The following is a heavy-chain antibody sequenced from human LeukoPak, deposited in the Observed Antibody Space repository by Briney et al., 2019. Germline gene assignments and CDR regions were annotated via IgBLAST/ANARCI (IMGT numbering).Heavy chain of an antibody. CDR1: GFTFSNYM. CDR2: IKSDGITI. D-gene: IGHD5-24*01. Sequence: GGSLRLSCAASGFTFSNYMMHWVRQAPGKGLVWVSRIKSDGITITYADSVKGRFTISRDNAKNTLYLQVNSLRAEDTAVYYCARGGLEPVDYWGQGTLVTVSS. CDR3: ARGGLEPVDY. J-gene: IGHJ4*02. V-gene: IGHV3-74*01.